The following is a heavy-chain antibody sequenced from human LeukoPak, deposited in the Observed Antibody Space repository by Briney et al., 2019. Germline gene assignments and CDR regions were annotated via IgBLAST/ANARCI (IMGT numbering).Heavy chain of an antibody. CDR2: IYYSGST. CDR1: GGSISSSSYY. CDR3: ARGRQWLGYFDY. D-gene: IGHD6-19*01. V-gene: IGHV4-39*01. J-gene: IGHJ4*02. Sequence: PSETLSLTCTVSGGSISSSSYYWGWIRQPPGKGLEWIGSIYYSGSTHYNPSLKSRVTISVDTSKNQFSLKLSSVTAADTAVYYCARGRQWLGYFDYWGQGTLVTVSS.